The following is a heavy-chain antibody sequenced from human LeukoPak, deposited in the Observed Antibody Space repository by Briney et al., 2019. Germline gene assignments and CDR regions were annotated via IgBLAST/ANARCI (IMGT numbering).Heavy chain of an antibody. CDR1: GGSISSYY. D-gene: IGHD3-9*01. CDR3: ARLYFDWPDWYFDL. CDR2: IYYSGST. J-gene: IGHJ2*01. V-gene: IGHV4-59*01. Sequence: SETLSLTCTVSGGSISSYYWSSIRHPPGKGLEWIGYIYYSGSTNYNPSLKSRVTISVDTSKNQFSLKLSSVAAADTAVYYCARLYFDWPDWYFDLWGRGTLVTVSS.